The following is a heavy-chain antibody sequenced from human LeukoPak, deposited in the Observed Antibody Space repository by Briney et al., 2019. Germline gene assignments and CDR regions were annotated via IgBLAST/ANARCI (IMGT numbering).Heavy chain of an antibody. CDR2: ISSSSSYI. J-gene: IGHJ4*02. CDR3: ARPDYYDSSGYITPLDY. CDR1: GFTFSSYS. V-gene: IGHV3-21*01. Sequence: PGGSLRLSCAASGFTFSSYSMNWVRQAPGKGLEWVSSISSSSSYIYYADSVKGRFTISRDNAKNSLYLQMNSLRAEDTAVYYCARPDYYDSSGYITPLDYWGQRTLVTVSS. D-gene: IGHD3-22*01.